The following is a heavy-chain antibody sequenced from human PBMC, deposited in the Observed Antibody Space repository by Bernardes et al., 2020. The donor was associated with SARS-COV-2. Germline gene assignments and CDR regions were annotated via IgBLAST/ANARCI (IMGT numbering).Heavy chain of an antibody. CDR3: ARVRVGVVIFIDY. J-gene: IGHJ4*02. D-gene: IGHD3-3*01. Sequence: SETLSLTCAVSGGSISSSNWWSWVRQPPGKGLEWIGEIYHSGSTNYNPSLKSRVTISVDKSKNQFSLKLSSVTAADTAVYYCARVRVGVVIFIDYWGQGTLVTVSS. CDR1: GGSISSSNW. CDR2: IYHSGST. V-gene: IGHV4-4*02.